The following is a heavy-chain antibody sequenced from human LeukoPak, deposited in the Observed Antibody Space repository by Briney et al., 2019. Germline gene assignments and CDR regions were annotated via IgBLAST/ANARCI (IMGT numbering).Heavy chain of an antibody. D-gene: IGHD3-10*01. CDR3: AKPASLSGEFDY. V-gene: IGHV5-51*01. CDR2: IYPGDSDT. Sequence: GESLQISCKASGYSFTSHWIGWVRQLPGKGLEWMGIIYPGDSDTRYSPSFQGQVTISADKSISTAFLQWSSLKASDTAMYYCAKPASLSGEFDYWGQGTLVTVSS. CDR1: GYSFTSHW. J-gene: IGHJ4*02.